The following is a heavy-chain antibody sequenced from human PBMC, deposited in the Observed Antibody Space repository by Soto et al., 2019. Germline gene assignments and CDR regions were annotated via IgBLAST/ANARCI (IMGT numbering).Heavy chain of an antibody. CDR2: INPEETTI. Sequence: GGSLRLSCTAPAVTLRNYWMHWARQAPGKGLVWVSRINPEETTISYADSVRGRGTISRDDAPDTVVLQMDSLGVEDTAVYHCGRGAYGDPVDSWGRVTMVTASS. D-gene: IGHD4-17*01. V-gene: IGHV3-74*01. J-gene: IGHJ4*02. CDR3: GRGAYGDPVDS. CDR1: AVTLRNYW.